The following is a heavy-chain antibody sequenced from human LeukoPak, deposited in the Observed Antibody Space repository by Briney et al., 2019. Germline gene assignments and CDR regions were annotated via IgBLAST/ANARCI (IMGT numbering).Heavy chain of an antibody. J-gene: IGHJ4*02. CDR3: ARDLDWILFDY. Sequence: GGSLRLSCAASGFTFNTYWMHWVRHAPGKGLVWVARVNREGTTTTYADSVKGRFTISRDNAKNTLYLQMNNLRAEDTAVYYCARDLDWILFDYGGQGTLVTVSS. CDR2: VNREGTTT. CDR1: GFTFNTYW. V-gene: IGHV3-74*03. D-gene: IGHD3-9*01.